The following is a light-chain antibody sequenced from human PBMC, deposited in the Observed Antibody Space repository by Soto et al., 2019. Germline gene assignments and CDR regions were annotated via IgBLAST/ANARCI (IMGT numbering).Light chain of an antibody. Sequence: EIVMTQSPATLSVSPGERATLSCRASQSVRSKLAWYQQKPGQAPRLLIYGASTRATGIPARFSGSGSGTEFTLTISSLQSEDFAGDYCQQYNNWPPTVGQGTKVEIK. V-gene: IGKV3D-15*01. CDR3: QQYNNWPPT. J-gene: IGKJ1*01. CDR1: QSVRSK. CDR2: GAS.